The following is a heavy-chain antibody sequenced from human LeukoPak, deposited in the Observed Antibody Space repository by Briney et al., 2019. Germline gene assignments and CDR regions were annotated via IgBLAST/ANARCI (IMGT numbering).Heavy chain of an antibody. J-gene: IGHJ6*03. D-gene: IGHD3-10*01. V-gene: IGHV4-4*02. CDR3: ARRGYGSGSYFYYYYYYYMDV. CDR2: IYHSGST. Sequence: SETLSLTCGVSGGSISSSYWWSWVRQPPGKGLEWIGEIYHSGSTNYNPSLKSRVTISVDTSKNQFSLKLSSVTAADTAVYYCARRGYGSGSYFYYYYYYYMDVWGKGTTVTISS. CDR1: GGSISSSYW.